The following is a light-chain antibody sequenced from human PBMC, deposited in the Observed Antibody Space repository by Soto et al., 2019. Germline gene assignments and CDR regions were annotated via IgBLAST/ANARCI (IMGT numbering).Light chain of an antibody. Sequence: AIQMTQSPSSLSASVGDRVTITCRASQGIRNDLGWYQQKPGKAPKLLIYAASSLQSGVPPRFSGSGSGTDFTLAISSLQPEDSATYYCLQDINYPWTCGQGTKVDIK. J-gene: IGKJ1*01. V-gene: IGKV1-6*01. CDR2: AAS. CDR3: LQDINYPWT. CDR1: QGIRND.